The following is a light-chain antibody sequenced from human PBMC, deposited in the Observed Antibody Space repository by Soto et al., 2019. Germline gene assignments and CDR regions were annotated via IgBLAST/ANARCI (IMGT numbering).Light chain of an antibody. CDR1: SSDFGGYNY. CDR2: DVN. V-gene: IGLV2-11*01. CDR3: CSYAVTDVL. J-gene: IGLJ2*01. Sequence: QSALTQPRSVSGSPGQSVTISCTGTSSDFGGYNYVSWYQQHPGKAPKLMIYDVNKRPSGVPDRFSGSKSGSTASLTISGLQAEDEADYSCCSYAVTDVLFGGGTKLTVL.